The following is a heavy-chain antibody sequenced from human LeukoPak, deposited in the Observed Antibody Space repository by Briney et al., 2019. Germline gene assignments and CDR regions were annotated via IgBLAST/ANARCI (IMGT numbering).Heavy chain of an antibody. CDR1: GFTFSSYS. Sequence: GGSLRLSCAASGFTFSSYSMNWVRQAPGKGLEWVSYISRSSSTIYYADSVKGRFTISRDNAKNSLYLQMNSLRGEDTAVYYCARLYTVTSDYWGQGTLVTVSS. CDR2: ISRSSSTI. J-gene: IGHJ4*02. D-gene: IGHD4-17*01. V-gene: IGHV3-48*01. CDR3: ARLYTVTSDY.